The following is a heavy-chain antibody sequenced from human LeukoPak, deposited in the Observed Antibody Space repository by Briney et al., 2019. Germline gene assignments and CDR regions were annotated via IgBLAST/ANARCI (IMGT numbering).Heavy chain of an antibody. Sequence: GRSLRLSCAASGFTFSSYGMHWVRQAPGKGLEWVAVIWYDGSNKYYADSVKGRFTISRDNSKNTLYLQMNSLRAEDTAVYYCAKDRRAVAGTRFDYWGQGTLVTVSS. CDR2: IWYDGSNK. CDR1: GFTFSSYG. D-gene: IGHD6-19*01. J-gene: IGHJ4*02. V-gene: IGHV3-33*06. CDR3: AKDRRAVAGTRFDY.